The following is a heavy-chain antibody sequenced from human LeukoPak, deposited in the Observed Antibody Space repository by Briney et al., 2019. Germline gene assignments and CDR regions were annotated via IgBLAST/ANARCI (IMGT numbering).Heavy chain of an antibody. V-gene: IGHV4-34*01. CDR2: INHSGST. J-gene: IGHJ5*02. Sequence: PSETLSLTCAVYGGSFSGYYWSWIRQPPGKGLEWIGEINHSGSTNYNPSLKSRVTISVDTSKNQFSLKLSSVTAADTAVYYCARGLDDFWSGSSRFDPWGQGTLVTVSS. CDR1: GGSFSGYY. CDR3: ARGLDDFWSGSSRFDP. D-gene: IGHD3-3*01.